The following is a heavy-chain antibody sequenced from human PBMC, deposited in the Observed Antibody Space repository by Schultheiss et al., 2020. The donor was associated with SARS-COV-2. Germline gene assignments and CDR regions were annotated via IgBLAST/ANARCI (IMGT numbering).Heavy chain of an antibody. V-gene: IGHV3-23*01. CDR2: ISGSGGST. J-gene: IGHJ4*02. CDR3: AKDVRIQLWLPGDY. D-gene: IGHD5-18*01. CDR1: GFTFSSYA. Sequence: GGSLRLSCAASGFTFSSYAMSWVRQAPGKGLEWVSAISGSGGSTYYADSVKGRFTISRDNSKNTLYLQMSSLRAEDTAVYYCAKDVRIQLWLPGDYWGQGTLVTVSS.